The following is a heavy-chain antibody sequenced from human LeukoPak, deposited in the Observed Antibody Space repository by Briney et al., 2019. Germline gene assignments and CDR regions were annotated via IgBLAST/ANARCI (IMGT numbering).Heavy chain of an antibody. J-gene: IGHJ4*02. D-gene: IGHD6-13*01. CDR3: ARVQRQQLDGGVLFDY. CDR2: IYYSGST. Sequence: SETLSLTCTVSGGSISSYYWSWIRQPPGKGLEWIGYIYYSGSTNYNPSLKSRVTISVDTSKNQFSLKLSSVTAADTAVYYCARVQRQQLDGGVLFDYWGQGTLVTVSS. V-gene: IGHV4-59*01. CDR1: GGSISSYY.